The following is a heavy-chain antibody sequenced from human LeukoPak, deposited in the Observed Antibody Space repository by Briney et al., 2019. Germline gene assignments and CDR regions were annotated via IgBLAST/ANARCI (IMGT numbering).Heavy chain of an antibody. CDR2: ISDSGGST. V-gene: IGHV3-23*01. CDR3: AKIRIVVVITDDAFDT. CDR1: GFTFSSYG. Sequence: GGSLRLSCAASGFTFSSYGMSWVRQAPGEGLEWVSAISDSGGSTYYTDSVKGRFTISRDNSKNTLYLQMNSLRAEDTAVYYCAKIRIVVVITDDAFDTWGQGTMVTVSS. J-gene: IGHJ3*02. D-gene: IGHD3-22*01.